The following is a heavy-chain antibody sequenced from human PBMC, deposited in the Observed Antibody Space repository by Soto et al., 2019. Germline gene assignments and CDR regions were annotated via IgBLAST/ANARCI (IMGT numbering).Heavy chain of an antibody. J-gene: IGHJ6*03. CDR1: GFTFSSYA. D-gene: IGHD6-19*01. CDR3: ARHGVAGPYYYYYMDV. CDR2: ISGTGGST. Sequence: PGGSLRLSCAASGFTFSSYAMSWVRQAPGKGLEWVSTISGTGGSTYYADSVKGRFTISRDDSRNTLFLQMNSLRAEDTAIHYCARHGVAGPYYYYYMDVWGKGTTVTVSS. V-gene: IGHV3-23*01.